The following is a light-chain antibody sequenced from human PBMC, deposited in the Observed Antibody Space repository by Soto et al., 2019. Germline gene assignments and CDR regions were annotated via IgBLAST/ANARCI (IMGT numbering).Light chain of an antibody. CDR1: QSISYW. J-gene: IGKJ2*01. V-gene: IGKV1-5*03. CDR3: RHYNTYSPPYT. Sequence: DIQMTQSPSTLSASVGDRVTITCRASQSISYWLAWYQQKPGKAPNLLIYKASSLESGVPSRFSGSGSGTEFTRTISSLQPDDFATYYCRHYNTYSPPYTFGQGTKLEIK. CDR2: KAS.